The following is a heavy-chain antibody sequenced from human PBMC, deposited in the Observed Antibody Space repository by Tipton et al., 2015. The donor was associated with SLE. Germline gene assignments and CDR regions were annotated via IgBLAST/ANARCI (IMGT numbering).Heavy chain of an antibody. CDR3: ARDGDSRGEYFDL. J-gene: IGHJ2*01. D-gene: IGHD3-10*01. CDR1: GYSISSGYY. CDR2: IYHSGST. V-gene: IGHV4-38-2*02. Sequence: TLSLTCAVSGYSISSGYYWGWIRQPPGKGLEWIGSIYHSGSTYYNPSLKSRVSISVDTYTKQFFVKLSSVTAADTAVYYCARDGDSRGEYFDLWGRGTLVTVSP.